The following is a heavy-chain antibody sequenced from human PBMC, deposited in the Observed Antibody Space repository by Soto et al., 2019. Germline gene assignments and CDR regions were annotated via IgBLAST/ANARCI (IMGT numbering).Heavy chain of an antibody. CDR3: ARAISYDSSASDY. D-gene: IGHD3-22*01. CDR2: INAGNVNT. CDR1: GGTFSSYA. J-gene: IGHJ4*02. Sequence: ASVKVSCKASGGTFSSYAISWVRQAPGQRLEWMGWINAGNVNTKYSQKFQGRVTITRDTSASTAYMELSSLRSEDTAVYYCARAISYDSSASDYWGQGTLVTVSS. V-gene: IGHV1-3*01.